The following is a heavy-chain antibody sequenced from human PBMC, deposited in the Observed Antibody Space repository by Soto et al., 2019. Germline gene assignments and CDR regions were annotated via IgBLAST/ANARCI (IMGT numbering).Heavy chain of an antibody. J-gene: IGHJ4*02. Sequence: GGSLRLSCAASGFTFSSYGMHWVRQAPGKGLEWVAVILYDGSNKYYADSVKGRFTISRDNSKNTLYLQMNSLRAEDTAVYYCARDEEWELRPPGGYFDYWGQGTLVTVSS. CDR3: ARDEEWELRPPGGYFDY. D-gene: IGHD1-26*01. CDR1: GFTFSSYG. CDR2: ILYDGSNK. V-gene: IGHV3-33*01.